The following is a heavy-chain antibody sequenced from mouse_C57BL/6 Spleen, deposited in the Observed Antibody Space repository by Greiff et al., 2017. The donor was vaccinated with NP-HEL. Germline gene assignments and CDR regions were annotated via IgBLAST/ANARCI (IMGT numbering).Heavy chain of an antibody. CDR1: GFTFSDYG. CDR2: ISSGSSTI. J-gene: IGHJ1*03. V-gene: IGHV5-17*01. CDR3: ARGGYGSSSRWYFDV. D-gene: IGHD1-1*01. Sequence: EVKLMESGGGLVKPGGSLKLSCAASGFTFSDYGMHWVRQAPEKGLEWVAYISSGSSTIYYADTVKGRFTISRDNAKNTLFLQMTSLRSEDTAMYYCARGGYGSSSRWYFDVWGTGTTVTVSS.